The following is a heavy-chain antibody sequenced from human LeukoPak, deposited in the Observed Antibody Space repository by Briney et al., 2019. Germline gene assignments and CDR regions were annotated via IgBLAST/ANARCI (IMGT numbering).Heavy chain of an antibody. CDR3: ASSNYGEMAFSYYYYYMDV. Sequence: GGSLRLSCAASGFIFSSYSMNWVRQAPGKGLEGVSSISSSSSYIYYADSVKGRFTISRDNAKNSLYLQMNSLRAEDTAVYYCASSNYGEMAFSYYYYYMDVWGKGTTVTISS. CDR1: GFIFSSYS. CDR2: ISSSSSYI. J-gene: IGHJ6*03. D-gene: IGHD5-24*01. V-gene: IGHV3-21*01.